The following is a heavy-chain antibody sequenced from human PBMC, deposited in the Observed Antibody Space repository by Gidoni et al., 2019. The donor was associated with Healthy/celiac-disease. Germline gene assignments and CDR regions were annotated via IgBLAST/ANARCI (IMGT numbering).Heavy chain of an antibody. CDR1: GGSISSSSYY. Sequence: QLQLQESGPGLVKPSETLSLTCTVSGGSISSSSYYWGWIRQPPGKGLEWIGSIYYSGSTYYNPSLKSRVTISVDTSKNQFSLKLSSVTAADTAVYYCARQSVAGTEDYWGQGTLVTVSS. CDR2: IYYSGST. D-gene: IGHD6-19*01. CDR3: ARQSVAGTEDY. J-gene: IGHJ4*02. V-gene: IGHV4-39*01.